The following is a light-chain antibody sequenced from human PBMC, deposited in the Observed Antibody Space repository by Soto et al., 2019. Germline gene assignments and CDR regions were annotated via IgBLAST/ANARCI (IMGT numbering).Light chain of an antibody. Sequence: EIVWTQSPGTLSLSPGERATLSCRASQSVSSSYLAWYQQKPGQAPRLLIYGASTRATGSPDRFSGGGSGTDFTLTISRLEPEDFAVYYCQQYGNSPFTFGPGTKVDIK. J-gene: IGKJ3*01. CDR2: GAS. CDR3: QQYGNSPFT. V-gene: IGKV3-20*01. CDR1: QSVSSSY.